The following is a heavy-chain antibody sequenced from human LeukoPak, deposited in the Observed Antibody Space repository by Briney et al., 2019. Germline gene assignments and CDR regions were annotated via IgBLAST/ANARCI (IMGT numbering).Heavy chain of an antibody. Sequence: AGGSLRLSCTVSGFTVSSNSMSWVRQAPGKGLEWVSFIYSDNTHYSDSVKGRFTISRDNAKNTLYLQMNSLRAEDTAVYYCARVTRIYYYDSSGYNYYFDYWGQGTLVTVSS. CDR2: IYSDNT. CDR3: ARVTRIYYYDSSGYNYYFDY. J-gene: IGHJ4*02. CDR1: GFTVSSNS. V-gene: IGHV3-53*01. D-gene: IGHD3-22*01.